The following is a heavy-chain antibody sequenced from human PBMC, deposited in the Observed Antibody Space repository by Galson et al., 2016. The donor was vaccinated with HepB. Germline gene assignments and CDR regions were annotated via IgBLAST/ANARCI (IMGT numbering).Heavy chain of an antibody. CDR3: VRSKSMSHRFLGLPRNQRGFNYGSLVFDL. J-gene: IGHJ5*02. Sequence: SLRLSCASSGLTFGGFWMSWVRQAPEKGLQWVATIKQDGSEKYYVDSVRGRFTISRDNPKSSLYVQMNGLRVEDTAVYYCVRSKSMSHRFLGLPRNQRGFNYGSLVFDLWGQGMLVTVSS. V-gene: IGHV3-7*03. CDR1: GLTFGGFW. CDR2: IKQDGSEK. D-gene: IGHD5-18*01.